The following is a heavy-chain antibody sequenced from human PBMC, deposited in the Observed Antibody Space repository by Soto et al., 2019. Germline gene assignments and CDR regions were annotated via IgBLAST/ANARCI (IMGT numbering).Heavy chain of an antibody. J-gene: IGHJ4*02. CDR2: INAGNGNT. CDR3: ARGPPTYSFDY. D-gene: IGHD2-21*01. CDR1: GYTFTSYA. V-gene: IGHV1-3*01. Sequence: ASVKVSCKASGYTFTSYAMHWVRQAPGQRLEWMGWINAGNGNTKYSQKFQGRVTITRDTSASTAYMELSSVTAADTAVYYCARGPPTYSFDYWGQGTLVTVSS.